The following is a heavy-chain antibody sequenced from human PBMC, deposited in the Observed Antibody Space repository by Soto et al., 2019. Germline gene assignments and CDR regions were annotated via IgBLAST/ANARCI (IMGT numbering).Heavy chain of an antibody. D-gene: IGHD3-10*01. CDR1: GYTFTGYY. V-gene: IGHV1-2*02. Sequence: ASVKVSCKASGYTFTGYYMHWVRQAPGQGLEWMGWINPNSGGTNYAQKFQGRVTMTRDTSISTAYMELSRLRSDDTAVYYRARDGQYYGSGKDGMDVWGQGTTVTVSS. CDR2: INPNSGGT. J-gene: IGHJ6*02. CDR3: ARDGQYYGSGKDGMDV.